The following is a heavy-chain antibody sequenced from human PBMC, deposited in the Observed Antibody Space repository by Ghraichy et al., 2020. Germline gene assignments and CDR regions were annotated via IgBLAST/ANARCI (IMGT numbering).Heavy chain of an antibody. Sequence: LSLTCTVSGGSINIVSFYWGWVRQPPGKGLEWIGNIYNTGTTSYNPSLKSRVNISVDTSKNEFSLRLTSVTAADTAVYFCAGPSGYGTGSYYPLEHWGQGSLVTVTS. D-gene: IGHD3-10*01. J-gene: IGHJ4*02. CDR3: AGPSGYGTGSYYPLEH. CDR2: IYNTGTT. V-gene: IGHV4-39*01. CDR1: GGSINIVSFY.